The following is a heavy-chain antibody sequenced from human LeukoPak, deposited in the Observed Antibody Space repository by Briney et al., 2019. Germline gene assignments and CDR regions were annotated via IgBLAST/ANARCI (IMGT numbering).Heavy chain of an antibody. D-gene: IGHD6-13*01. CDR1: GGSISSSSYY. J-gene: IGHJ4*02. CDR2: IYYSGST. V-gene: IGHV4-39*01. Sequence: YPSETLSLTCTVSGGSISSSSYYWGWIRQPPGKGLEWIGSIYYSGSTYYNPSLKSRVTISVDTSKNQFSLKLSSVTAADTAVYYCARRGSSWHYYSDYWGQGTLVTVS. CDR3: ARRGSSWHYYSDY.